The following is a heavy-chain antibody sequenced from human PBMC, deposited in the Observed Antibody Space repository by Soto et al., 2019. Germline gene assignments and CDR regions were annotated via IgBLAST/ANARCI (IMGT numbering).Heavy chain of an antibody. CDR1: GYSFTSYW. CDR2: IYPGDSDT. CDR3: ARLSAYCGGDCSGAFDY. D-gene: IGHD2-21*02. Sequence: GESLKISCKGSGYSFTSYWIGWVRQMPGKGLEWMGIIYPGDSDTRYSPSFQGQVTISADKSISTAYLRWSSLKASDTAMYYCARLSAYCGGDCSGAFDYWGQGTLVTVSS. V-gene: IGHV5-51*01. J-gene: IGHJ4*02.